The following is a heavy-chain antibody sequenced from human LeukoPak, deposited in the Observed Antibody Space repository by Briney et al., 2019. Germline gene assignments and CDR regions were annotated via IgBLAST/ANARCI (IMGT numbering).Heavy chain of an antibody. Sequence: ASVKVSCKASGYTFTGYYMHWVRQAPGQGLEWMGWTNPNSGGTNYAQKFQGRVTMTRDTSISTAYMELSRLRSDDTAVYYCARDRKSSGWYAPGIWGQGTMVTVSS. V-gene: IGHV1-2*02. J-gene: IGHJ3*02. CDR3: ARDRKSSGWYAPGI. D-gene: IGHD6-19*01. CDR2: TNPNSGGT. CDR1: GYTFTGYY.